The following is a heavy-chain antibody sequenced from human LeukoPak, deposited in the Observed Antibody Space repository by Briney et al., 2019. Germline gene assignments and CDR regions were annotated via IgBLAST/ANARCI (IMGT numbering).Heavy chain of an antibody. V-gene: IGHV3-33*01. CDR1: GFTFSSYG. Sequence: GRSLRLSCAASGFTFSSYGMDWVRQAPGKGLEWVAVIWYDGSNKYYADSVKGRFTISRDNSKNTLYLQMNSLRAEDTAVYYCARDRRGTYVRYYFDYWGQGTLVTVSS. CDR3: ARDRRGTYVRYYFDY. CDR2: IWYDGSNK. J-gene: IGHJ4*02. D-gene: IGHD3-10*02.